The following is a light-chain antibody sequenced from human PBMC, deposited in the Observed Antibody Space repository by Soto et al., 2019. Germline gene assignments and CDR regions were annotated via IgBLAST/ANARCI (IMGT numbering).Light chain of an antibody. V-gene: IGKV1-27*01. J-gene: IGKJ1*01. CDR1: QDISNS. CDR3: QKYNSAPRT. Sequence: DIQMTQSPSSLSASVGDRVTITCRASQDISNSLAWYQQKPGKVPKVLIYAAPTLQSGVPSRFSGSGSGTDFTLTISSLQPEDAATYYCQKYNSAPRTFGQGTKVEIK. CDR2: AAP.